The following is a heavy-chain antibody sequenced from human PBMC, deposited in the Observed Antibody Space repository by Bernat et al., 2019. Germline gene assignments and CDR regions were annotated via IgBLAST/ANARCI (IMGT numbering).Heavy chain of an antibody. D-gene: IGHD6-19*01. V-gene: IGHV4-34*02. Sequence: QVQIEQWGAGLLKASETLSLTCEVYGGSFSGYYWSWIRQPPGKGLEWIGEINPSGNTNYNPSLKSRVTISADTTKNYLSLKMRSVTAADTAVYFCARTSGWYWFNPWGQGALVTVSS. J-gene: IGHJ5*02. CDR1: GGSFSGYY. CDR3: ARTSGWYWFNP. CDR2: INPSGNT.